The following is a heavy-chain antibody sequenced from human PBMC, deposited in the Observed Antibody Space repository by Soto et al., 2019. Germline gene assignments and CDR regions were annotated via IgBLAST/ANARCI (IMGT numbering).Heavy chain of an antibody. CDR1: GYTYTSYG. Sequence: ASVKVSCKASGYTYTSYGFSWVRQAPGLGLEWVGWISTFDGNRNFAQKLQGRLTMTTDTSTSTAYMELRSLSSDDTAVYYCARELCTNSGCVLWDYWGQGTLVTVSS. J-gene: IGHJ4*02. D-gene: IGHD2-8*01. CDR3: ARELCTNSGCVLWDY. V-gene: IGHV1-18*01. CDR2: ISTFDGNR.